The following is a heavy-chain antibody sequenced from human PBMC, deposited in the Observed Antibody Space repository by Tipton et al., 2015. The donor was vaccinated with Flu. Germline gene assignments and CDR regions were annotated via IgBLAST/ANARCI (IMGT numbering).Heavy chain of an antibody. V-gene: IGHV4-59*01. CDR1: GGSISSYY. D-gene: IGHD3-22*01. CDR2: IYYSGST. CDR3: AGRGDYYDSSGYVY. J-gene: IGHJ4*02. Sequence: TLSLTCTVSGGSISSYYWSWIRQPPGKGLEWIGYIYYSGSTNYNPSLKSRVTISVDTSKNQFSLKLSSVTAADTAVYYCAGRGDYYDSSGYVYWGQGTLVTVSS.